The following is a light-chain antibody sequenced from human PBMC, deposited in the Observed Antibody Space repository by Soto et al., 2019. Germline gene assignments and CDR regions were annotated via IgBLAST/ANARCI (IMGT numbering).Light chain of an antibody. Sequence: IQMTQSPSTLSASVLDIVTITCRASQSISSWLAWYQQKPGKAPKLLIYKASSLESGVPSRFSGSGSGTEFTLTISSLQPDDFATYYCQQYNSYSPWTFGQGTKVDI. CDR3: QQYNSYSPWT. V-gene: IGKV1-5*03. J-gene: IGKJ1*01. CDR2: KAS. CDR1: QSISSW.